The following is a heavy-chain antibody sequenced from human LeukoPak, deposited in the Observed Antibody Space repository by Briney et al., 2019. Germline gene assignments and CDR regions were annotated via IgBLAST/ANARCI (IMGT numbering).Heavy chain of an antibody. J-gene: IGHJ3*02. CDR1: GYAFVTYG. Sequence: GASVKVSCKASGYAFVTYGITWVRQAHGQGLEWMGWISPYTNLTYYAQSLQGRLTMSTDTSTGTAYMHLRSLTSDDTAIYYCARDFEWGAATYFDAFDIWGQGTLVTVSS. CDR3: ARDFEWGAATYFDAFDI. D-gene: IGHD3-3*01. V-gene: IGHV1-18*04. CDR2: ISPYTNLT.